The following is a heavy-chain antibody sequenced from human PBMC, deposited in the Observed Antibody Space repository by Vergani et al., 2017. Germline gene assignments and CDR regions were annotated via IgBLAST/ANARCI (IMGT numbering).Heavy chain of an antibody. J-gene: IGHJ6*02. CDR3: TSDPRYCGDGSCXWLRDHHYYGMDV. Sequence: EVQLVESGGGIVKPGGSLRLSCVASGFSFRNAWMNWVRRTPGKGLEWVGRIKSTFDRGTTDYAAPVKGRFTISRDDSKNTLFLQMNGLKTEDIGVYYCTSDPRYCGDGSCXWLRDHHYYGMDVWGQGTTVTVSS. D-gene: IGHD2-21*01. CDR1: GFSFRNAW. CDR2: IKSTFDRGTT. V-gene: IGHV3-15*07.